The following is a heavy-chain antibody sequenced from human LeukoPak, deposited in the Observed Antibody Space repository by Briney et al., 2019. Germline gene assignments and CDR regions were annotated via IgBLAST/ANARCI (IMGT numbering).Heavy chain of an antibody. CDR2: IYTSGST. V-gene: IGHV4-61*02. CDR3: ARDRHYDFWSGYLDY. Sequence: PSQTLSLTCTVSGGSISSGSHYWSWIRQPAGKGLEWIGRIYTSGSTNYNPSLKSRVTISVDTSKNQFSLKLSSVTAADTAVYYCARDRHYDFWSGYLDYWGQGTLVTVSS. D-gene: IGHD3-3*01. CDR1: GGSISSGSHY. J-gene: IGHJ4*02.